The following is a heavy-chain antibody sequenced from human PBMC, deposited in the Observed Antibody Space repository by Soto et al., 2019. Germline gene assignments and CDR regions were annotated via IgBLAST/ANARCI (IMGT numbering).Heavy chain of an antibody. Sequence: SVKVSCKASGGTFSSYAISLVRPAPGQGLEWMGGIIPIFGTANYAQKFQGRVTITADESTSTAYMELSSLRSEDTAVYYCARGLRQWLVDYWGQGTLVTVSS. J-gene: IGHJ4*02. CDR1: GGTFSSYA. V-gene: IGHV1-69*13. CDR3: ARGLRQWLVDY. D-gene: IGHD6-19*01. CDR2: IIPIFGTA.